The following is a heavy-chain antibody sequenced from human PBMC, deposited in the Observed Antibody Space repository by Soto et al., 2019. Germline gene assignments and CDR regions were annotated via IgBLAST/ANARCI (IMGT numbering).Heavy chain of an antibody. Sequence: ASVKVSCKASGFTFTSYAISWVRQAPGQGLEWMGWISAYNDNTNYAQKLQGRVTMTTDTSTSTAYMELRSLRSDDTAVYYCALGWFGEFLSFLAYSRQGTLVIVSS. CDR1: GFTFTSYA. CDR2: ISAYNDNT. V-gene: IGHV1-18*01. J-gene: IGHJ4*01. CDR3: ALGWFGEFLSFLAY. D-gene: IGHD3-10*01.